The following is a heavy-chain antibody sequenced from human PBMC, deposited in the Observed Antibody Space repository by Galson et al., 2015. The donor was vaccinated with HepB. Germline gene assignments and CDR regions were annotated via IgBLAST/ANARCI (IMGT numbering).Heavy chain of an antibody. D-gene: IGHD3-22*01. V-gene: IGHV3-30*18. Sequence: SLRLSCAASGFTFRSYGMHWVRQAPGKGLEWVAVISYDGSNKYYADSVKGRFTISRDNSKNTLYLQMNSLRAEDTAVYYCAKLYYYDSSGYFDYWGQGTLVTVSS. J-gene: IGHJ4*02. CDR2: ISYDGSNK. CDR1: GFTFRSYG. CDR3: AKLYYYDSSGYFDY.